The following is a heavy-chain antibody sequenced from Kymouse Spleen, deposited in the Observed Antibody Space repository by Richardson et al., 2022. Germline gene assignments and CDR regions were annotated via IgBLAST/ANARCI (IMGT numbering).Heavy chain of an antibody. J-gene: IGHJ4*02. CDR2: IRSKANSYAT. CDR3: TRGTMVRGVIPFDY. V-gene: IGHV3-73*02. CDR1: GFTFSGSA. Sequence: EVQLVESGGGLVQPGGSLKLSCAASGFTFSGSAMHWVRQASGKGLEWVGRIRSKANSYATAYAASVKGRFTISRDDSKNTAYLQMNSLKTEDTAVYYCTRGTMVRGVIPFDYWGQGTLVTVSS. D-gene: IGHD3-10*01.